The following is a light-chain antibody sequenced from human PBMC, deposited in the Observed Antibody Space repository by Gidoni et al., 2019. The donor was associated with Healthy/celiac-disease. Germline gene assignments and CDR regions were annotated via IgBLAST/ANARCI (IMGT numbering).Light chain of an antibody. V-gene: IGKV1-27*01. J-gene: IGKJ1*01. CDR3: QKYNRASWT. CDR1: QGISNY. CDR2: AAS. Sequence: IQIPQSPSSLSASVGDSVTITCRASQGISNYLAWYQQKPGKVPKLLIYAASTLQSGVPSRFSGSGSGTDFTLTISSLKPEDIATYYCQKYNRASWTFGQGTKVEIK.